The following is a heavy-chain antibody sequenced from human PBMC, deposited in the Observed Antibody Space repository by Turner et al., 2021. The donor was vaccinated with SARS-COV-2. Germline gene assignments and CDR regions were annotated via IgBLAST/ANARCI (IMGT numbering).Heavy chain of an antibody. D-gene: IGHD3-10*01. CDR3: TRSRDYYGSGTYYNYDY. CDR2: INSGISYI. Sequence: VQLVESGGGLVKPGGSLRLSCAASGFPFSSYSMNWVRQAPEKGLEWVASINSGISYIYYADSLKGRVTISRDNTKRSLFLQMNSLRVEDTAVYYCTRSRDYYGSGTYYNYDYWGQGTLVTVSS. CDR1: GFPFSSYS. J-gene: IGHJ4*02. V-gene: IGHV3-21*02.